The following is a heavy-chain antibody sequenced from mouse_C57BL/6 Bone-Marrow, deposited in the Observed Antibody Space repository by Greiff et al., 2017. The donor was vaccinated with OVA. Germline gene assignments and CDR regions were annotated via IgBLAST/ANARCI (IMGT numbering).Heavy chain of an antibody. Sequence: QVQLQQPGAELVMPGASVKLSCKASGYTFTSYWMHWVKQRPGQGLDWIGEIDPSDSYTNYNQKFKGKSTLTVDKSSSTAYMQLSSLTSEDSAVYYCAREGGIYYGNFYWGQGTLVTVSA. D-gene: IGHD2-1*01. CDR2: IDPSDSYT. CDR1: GYTFTSYW. CDR3: AREGGIYYGNFY. J-gene: IGHJ3*01. V-gene: IGHV1-69*01.